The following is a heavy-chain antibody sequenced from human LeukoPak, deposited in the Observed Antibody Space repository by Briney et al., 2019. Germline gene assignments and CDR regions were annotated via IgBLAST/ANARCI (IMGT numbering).Heavy chain of an antibody. CDR3: ARGLRIAAAGYDAFDI. Sequence: SVKVSCKASGGTFSSYAISWVRQAPGQGLEWMGGIIPIFGTANYAQKFQGRVTITEDESTSTAYMELSSLRSEDTAVYYCARGLRIAAAGYDAFDIWGQGTMVTVSS. CDR1: GGTFSSYA. D-gene: IGHD6-13*01. J-gene: IGHJ3*02. CDR2: IIPIFGTA. V-gene: IGHV1-69*13.